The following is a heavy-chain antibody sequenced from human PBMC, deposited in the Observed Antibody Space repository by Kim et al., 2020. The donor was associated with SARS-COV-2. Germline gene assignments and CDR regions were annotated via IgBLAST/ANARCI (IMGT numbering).Heavy chain of an antibody. D-gene: IGHD3-10*02. J-gene: IGHJ4*02. CDR1: GFTFSHDW. CDR2: IIQDGSES. Sequence: GGSLRLSCAASGFTFSHDWMTWVRQAPGKGLEWVANIIQDGSESYYVDSVKGRFTISRDNAKNSLYLQMNSLRVEDTAVYYCARSVFGDNYWGQGTLVSVSS. CDR3: ARSVFGDNY. V-gene: IGHV3-7*01.